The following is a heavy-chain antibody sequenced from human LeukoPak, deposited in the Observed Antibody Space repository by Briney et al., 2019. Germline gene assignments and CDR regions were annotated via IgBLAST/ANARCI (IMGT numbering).Heavy chain of an antibody. CDR3: ARESYGSDY. D-gene: IGHD5-18*01. CDR2: ISTSSSSI. J-gene: IGHJ4*02. Sequence: PGGSLRLSWAASGFMFTRFTMNWVRQAPGKGLEWASSISTSSSSIYYADSVKGRFTVSRDNAKNSLYLQMNSLRAEDTAVYYCARESYGSDYWGQGTLVTVSS. V-gene: IGHV3-21*01. CDR1: GFMFTRFT.